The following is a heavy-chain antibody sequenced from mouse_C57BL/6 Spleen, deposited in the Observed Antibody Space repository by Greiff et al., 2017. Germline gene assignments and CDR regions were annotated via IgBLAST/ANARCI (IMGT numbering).Heavy chain of an antibody. Sequence: DVKLVESGGGLVKPGGSLKLSCAASGFTFSSYAMSWVRQTPEKRLEWVATISDGGSYTYYPDNVKGRFTISRDNAKNNLYLQMSHLKSEDTAMYYCARGGTGYYFDYWGQGTTLTVSS. J-gene: IGHJ2*01. V-gene: IGHV5-4*03. CDR3: ARGGTGYYFDY. CDR1: GFTFSSYA. D-gene: IGHD4-1*01. CDR2: ISDGGSYT.